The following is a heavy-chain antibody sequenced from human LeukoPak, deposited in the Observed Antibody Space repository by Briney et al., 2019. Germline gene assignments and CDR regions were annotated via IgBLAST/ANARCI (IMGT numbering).Heavy chain of an antibody. J-gene: IGHJ3*02. V-gene: IGHV3-30-3*01. CDR2: ISYDGSNK. D-gene: IGHD1-14*01. CDR3: ARVPPELDAFDI. CDR1: GFTFSSYA. Sequence: GGSLRLSCAASGFTFSSYAMHWVRQAPGKGLEWVAVISYDGSNKYYADSVKGRFTISRDNSKNTLCLQMNSLRAEDTAVYYCARVPPELDAFDIWGQGTMVTVSS.